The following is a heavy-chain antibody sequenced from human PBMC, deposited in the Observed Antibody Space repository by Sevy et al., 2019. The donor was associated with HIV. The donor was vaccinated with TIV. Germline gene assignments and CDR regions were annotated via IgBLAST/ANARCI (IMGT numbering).Heavy chain of an antibody. J-gene: IGHJ3*02. CDR3: ARDGESIVVVTAIQVGAFDI. Sequence: GESLKISCAASGFTFSSYSMNWVRQAPGKGLEWVSYISSSSSNIYYADSVKGRFTISSDNAKNSLYLQMNSLRDEDTAVYYCARDGESIVVVTAIQVGAFDIWGQGTMVTVSS. D-gene: IGHD2-21*02. CDR2: ISSSSSNI. CDR1: GFTFSSYS. V-gene: IGHV3-48*02.